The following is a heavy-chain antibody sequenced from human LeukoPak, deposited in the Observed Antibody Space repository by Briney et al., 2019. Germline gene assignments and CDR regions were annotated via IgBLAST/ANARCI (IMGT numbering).Heavy chain of an antibody. CDR2: IKSKTDGGTT. V-gene: IGHV3-15*01. CDR1: GFTFTNAW. CDR3: TTDRGNGWLGNYFDS. J-gene: IGHJ4*02. Sequence: GGSLRLSCAASGFTFTNAWMSWVRQAPGKGLEWVGRIKSKTDGGTTDYAAPVKGRFTISRDDSKNTLYLQMNSLKTEDTAVYYCTTDRGNGWLGNYFDSWGQGTLVTVSS. D-gene: IGHD6-19*01.